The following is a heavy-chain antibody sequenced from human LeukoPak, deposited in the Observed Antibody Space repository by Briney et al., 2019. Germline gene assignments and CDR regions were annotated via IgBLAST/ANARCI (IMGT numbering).Heavy chain of an antibody. D-gene: IGHD2-15*01. V-gene: IGHV3-15*01. J-gene: IGHJ4*02. CDR2: IKSKNDGGTA. CDR3: TPVMVEDRGF. Sequence: GGCLRLSRAASGFIFYKARMNWVSEAPGQGPPGAGRIKSKNDGGTADYGSPVKGRFTISRDDSKNTLYLQMNSLISDDTAIYYCTPVMVEDRGFWGQGTLVTVSS. CDR1: GFIFYKAR.